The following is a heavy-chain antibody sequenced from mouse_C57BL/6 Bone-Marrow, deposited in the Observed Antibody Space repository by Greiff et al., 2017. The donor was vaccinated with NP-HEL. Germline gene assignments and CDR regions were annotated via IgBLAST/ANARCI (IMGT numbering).Heavy chain of an antibody. Sequence: QVQLQQSGAELVRPGASVTLSCKASGYTFTDYEMHWVKQTPVHGLEWIGAIDPETGGTAYNQKFKGKAILTADKSSSTAYMELRSLTSEDSAVYYCTRWAIYDGYYRGFAYWGQGTLVTVSA. J-gene: IGHJ3*01. CDR2: IDPETGGT. V-gene: IGHV1-15*01. CDR3: TRWAIYDGYYRGFAY. D-gene: IGHD2-3*01. CDR1: GYTFTDYE.